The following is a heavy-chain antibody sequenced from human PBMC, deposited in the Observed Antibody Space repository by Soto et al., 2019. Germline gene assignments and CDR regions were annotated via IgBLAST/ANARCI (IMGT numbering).Heavy chain of an antibody. D-gene: IGHD3-10*01. J-gene: IGHJ6*02. Sequence: SETLSLTCAVYGGSFSGYYWSWIRQPPGKGLEWIGEINHSGSTNYDPSLKSRVTISVGTSKNQFSLKLSSVTAADTAVYYCARLRSYGSGSYYKTPFIDYYYGMDVWGQGTTVTVSS. CDR3: ARLRSYGSGSYYKTPFIDYYYGMDV. CDR2: INHSGST. V-gene: IGHV4-34*01. CDR1: GGSFSGYY.